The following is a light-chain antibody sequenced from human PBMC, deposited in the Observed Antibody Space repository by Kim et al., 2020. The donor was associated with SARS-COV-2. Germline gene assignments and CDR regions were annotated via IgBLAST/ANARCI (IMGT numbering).Light chain of an antibody. CDR1: GRRSYY. CDR2: GKN. V-gene: IGLV3-19*01. J-gene: IGLJ2*01. Sequence: ALEQTGRINCEGDGRRSYYASWGQQKPGPAPVVVTYGKNTRPSGIPDRFSGASSGNTASLTITGAQAEDEADYYSNSRDSSGNHVVLGGGTRLTVL. CDR3: NSRDSSGNHVV.